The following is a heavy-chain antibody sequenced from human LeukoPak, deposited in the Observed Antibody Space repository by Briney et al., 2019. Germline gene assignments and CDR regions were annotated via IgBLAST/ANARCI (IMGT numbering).Heavy chain of an antibody. Sequence: SEALSLTCTVSGGSISSSSYYWGWIRQPPGKGLEWIGSIYYSGSTYYNPPLKNRVTISVDTSKNQFTLRLSSVTAADTAVYYCARGSYGIAAAGLDYWGQGTLVTVSS. CDR1: GGSISSSSYY. CDR3: ARGSYGIAAAGLDY. D-gene: IGHD6-13*01. V-gene: IGHV4-39*06. CDR2: IYYSGST. J-gene: IGHJ4*02.